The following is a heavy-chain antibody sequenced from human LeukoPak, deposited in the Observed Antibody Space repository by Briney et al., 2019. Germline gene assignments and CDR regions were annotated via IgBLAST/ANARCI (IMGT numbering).Heavy chain of an antibody. J-gene: IGHJ3*01. CDR3: AKAVGVASLIVDALHV. CDR1: GFNFDDYA. V-gene: IGHV3-9*01. D-gene: IGHD1-26*01. Sequence: PGGSVRLSCTATGFNFDDYAMHWVRQSPGKGLEWVSGITWNSYTIVYADSVKGRFTISRDNAKNSLYLQMNSLRAEDTAFYCAKAVGVASLIVDALHVWGQGTMVTVSP. CDR2: ITWNSYTI.